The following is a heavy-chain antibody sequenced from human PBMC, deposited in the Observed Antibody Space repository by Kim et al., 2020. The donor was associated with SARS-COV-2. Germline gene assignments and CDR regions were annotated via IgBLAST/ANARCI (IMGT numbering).Heavy chain of an antibody. V-gene: IGHV3-11*06. CDR3: ARVVEYYDFWSGYDQEDFDY. D-gene: IGHD3-3*01. Sequence: RFTISRDNAKNSLYLQMNSLRAEDTAVYYCARVVEYYDFWSGYDQEDFDYWGQGTLVTVSS. J-gene: IGHJ4*02.